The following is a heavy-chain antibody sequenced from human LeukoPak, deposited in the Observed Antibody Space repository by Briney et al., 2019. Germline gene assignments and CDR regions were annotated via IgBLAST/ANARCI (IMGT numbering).Heavy chain of an antibody. V-gene: IGHV3-30*14. Sequence: PGGSLRLSCAASGFTFRNYVIHWVRQAPGKGLEWVAVTSSDLNVKLYADSVKGRFTISRDNARNLMYLQMNNLRGEDTAIYYCARDAGNSGYGCDLWGQGTLVTVSS. D-gene: IGHD5-12*01. CDR1: GFTFRNYV. J-gene: IGHJ5*02. CDR2: TSSDLNVK. CDR3: ARDAGNSGYGCDL.